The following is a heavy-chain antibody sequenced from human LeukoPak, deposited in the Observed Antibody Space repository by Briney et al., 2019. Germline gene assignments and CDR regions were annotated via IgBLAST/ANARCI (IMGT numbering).Heavy chain of an antibody. CDR1: GFTFDDYA. D-gene: IGHD1-1*01. Sequence: GGSLRLSCAASGFTFDDYAMHWVRQAPGKGLEWVSGISWNSGSIGYADSVKGRFTISRDNAKNSLYLQMNSLRAEDTALYYCAKGRTPGTDYYFDYWGQGTLVTVSS. V-gene: IGHV3-9*01. CDR3: AKGRTPGTDYYFDY. J-gene: IGHJ4*02. CDR2: ISWNSGSI.